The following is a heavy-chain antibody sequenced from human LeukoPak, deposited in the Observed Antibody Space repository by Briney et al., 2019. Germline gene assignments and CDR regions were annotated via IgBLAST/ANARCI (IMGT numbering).Heavy chain of an antibody. CDR1: GGSISSSSYY. V-gene: IGHV4-39*07. D-gene: IGHD1-26*01. J-gene: IGHJ4*02. Sequence: SETLSLTCTVSGGSISSSSYYWGWIRQPPGKGLEWIGSIYYSGSTYYNPSLKSRVTISVDTSKNQFSLKLSSVTAADTAVYYCAREISGSYDYWGQGTLVTVSS. CDR3: AREISGSYDY. CDR2: IYYSGST.